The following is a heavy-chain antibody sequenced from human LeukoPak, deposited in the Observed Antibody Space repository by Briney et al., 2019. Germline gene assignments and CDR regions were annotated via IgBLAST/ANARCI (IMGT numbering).Heavy chain of an antibody. CDR3: ARHGDHYYDSSGYYYYYGMDV. CDR1: GGSISSYY. D-gene: IGHD3-22*01. CDR2: IYYSGST. V-gene: IGHV4-59*08. J-gene: IGHJ6*02. Sequence: SETLSLTCTVSGGSISSYYWSWLRQPPGKGLEWIGYIYYSGSTNYNPSLKSRVTISVDTSKNQFSLKLSSVTAADTAVYYCARHGDHYYDSSGYYYYYGMDVWGQGTTVTVSS.